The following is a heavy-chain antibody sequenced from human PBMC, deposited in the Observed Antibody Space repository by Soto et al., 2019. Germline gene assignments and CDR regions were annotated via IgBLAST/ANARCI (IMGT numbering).Heavy chain of an antibody. CDR1: GFTFSSYW. V-gene: IGHV3-74*01. Sequence: EVQLVESGGGLVQPGGSLRLSCAASGFTFSSYWMHWVRQAPGKGLVWVSRINSDGSSTSYADSVKGRFTISRDNAKNTLYLQMNSLRAEDTAVYYCARDRLPYSSGWEDGGYYYYGMDVWGQGTTVTVSS. CDR2: INSDGSST. CDR3: ARDRLPYSSGWEDGGYYYYGMDV. J-gene: IGHJ6*02. D-gene: IGHD6-19*01.